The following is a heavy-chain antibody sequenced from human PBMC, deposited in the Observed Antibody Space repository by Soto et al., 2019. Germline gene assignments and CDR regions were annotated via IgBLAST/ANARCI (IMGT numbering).Heavy chain of an antibody. CDR2: IYYSGST. J-gene: IGHJ6*02. Sequence: SETLSLTCTVSGGSISSYYWSWIRQPPGKGLEWIGYIYYSGSTNYNPSLKSRVTISVDTTKNQFSLKLSSVTAADTAVYYCASPIAAADPYYYGMDVWGQGTTVTVSS. V-gene: IGHV4-59*01. D-gene: IGHD6-13*01. CDR1: GGSISSYY. CDR3: ASPIAAADPYYYGMDV.